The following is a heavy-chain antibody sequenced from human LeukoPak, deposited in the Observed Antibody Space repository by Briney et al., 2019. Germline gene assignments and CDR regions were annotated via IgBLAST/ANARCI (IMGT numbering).Heavy chain of an antibody. D-gene: IGHD5-24*01. CDR3: ASSIRKRWLQLDAFDI. CDR2: IYYSGST. V-gene: IGHV4-59*08. Sequence: PSETLSLTCTVSGGSISSYYWSWIRQPPGKGLEWIGYIYYSGSTNYNPSLKSRVTISVDTSKNQFSLKLSPVTAADTAVYYCASSIRKRWLQLDAFDIWGQGTMVTVSS. CDR1: GGSISSYY. J-gene: IGHJ3*02.